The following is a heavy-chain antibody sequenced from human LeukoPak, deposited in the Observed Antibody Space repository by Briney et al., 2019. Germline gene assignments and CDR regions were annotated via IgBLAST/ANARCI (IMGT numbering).Heavy chain of an antibody. CDR3: ARGGSGFHSSPPFDY. CDR1: GYTLTELS. V-gene: IGHV1-24*01. CDR2: FDPEDGET. D-gene: IGHD1-26*01. Sequence: AASVKVSCKGSGYTLTELSMHWVRQAPGKGLEWMGGFDPEDGETIYAQRFQGRVTMTEDTSTDTAYMELSSLRSEDTAMYYCARGGSGFHSSPPFDYWGQGTLVTVSS. J-gene: IGHJ4*02.